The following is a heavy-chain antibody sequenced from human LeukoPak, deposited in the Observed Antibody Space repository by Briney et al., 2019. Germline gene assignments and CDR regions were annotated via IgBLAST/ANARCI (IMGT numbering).Heavy chain of an antibody. J-gene: IGHJ1*01. CDR3: ARSLDSGGHRGYFQH. Sequence: GGSLRLSCAASGFSVTSNHMNWVRQAPGKGLEWVSIIYTGGTTHYADSLNDRFTISRDDSINTLYLQMNSLRAEDTAVYYCARSLDSGGHRGYFQHWGQGTLVTVSS. CDR2: IYTGGTT. V-gene: IGHV3-66*01. D-gene: IGHD2-15*01. CDR1: GFSVTSNH.